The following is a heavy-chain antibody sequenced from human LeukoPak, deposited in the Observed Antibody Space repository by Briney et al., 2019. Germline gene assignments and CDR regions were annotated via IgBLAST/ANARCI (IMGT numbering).Heavy chain of an antibody. V-gene: IGHV1-8*01. Sequence: GASVNVSCTASGYTFTSYDINWVRQATGQGLEWMGWMNPNSGNTGYAQKFQGRVTMTRNTSISTAYMELSSLRSEDTAVYYCARGGYSSSWYYPSYYYGMDVWGQGTTVTVSS. J-gene: IGHJ6*02. CDR3: ARGGYSSSWYYPSYYYGMDV. CDR1: GYTFTSYD. D-gene: IGHD6-13*01. CDR2: MNPNSGNT.